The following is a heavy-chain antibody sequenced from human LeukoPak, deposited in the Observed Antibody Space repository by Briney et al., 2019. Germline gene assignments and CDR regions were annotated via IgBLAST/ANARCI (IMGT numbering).Heavy chain of an antibody. CDR3: TRSGEVYDFWSGYYDAFDI. CDR1: GFTFSGSA. V-gene: IGHV3-73*01. J-gene: IGHJ3*02. CDR2: FRSKANSYAK. D-gene: IGHD3-3*01. Sequence: GGSLRLSCAASGFTFSGSAMHWVRQASGKGLEWVGRFRSKANSYAKAYASSVKGRFTISRDDSKKTAYLQMNSLKAEDTAVYYCTRSGEVYDFWSGYYDAFDIWGQGTMVTVSS.